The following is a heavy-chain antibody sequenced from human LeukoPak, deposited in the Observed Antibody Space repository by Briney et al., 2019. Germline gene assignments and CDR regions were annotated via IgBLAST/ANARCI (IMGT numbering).Heavy chain of an antibody. Sequence: GGSLRLSCAASGFTFSSYGMHWGRQGPGKGLEWGACIRYDGSNKYYADSVKGRFTISRDNSKNTLYLQMNSLKTEDTAVYYCTTGLQLVYPMDVWGKGTTVTVSS. V-gene: IGHV3-30*02. J-gene: IGHJ6*03. CDR3: TTGLQLVYPMDV. CDR1: GFTFSSYG. CDR2: IRYDGSNK. D-gene: IGHD6-13*01.